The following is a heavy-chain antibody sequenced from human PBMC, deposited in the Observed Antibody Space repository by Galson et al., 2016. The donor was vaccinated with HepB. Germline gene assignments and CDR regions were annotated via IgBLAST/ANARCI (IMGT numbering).Heavy chain of an antibody. D-gene: IGHD2-15*01. V-gene: IGHV3-23*01. Sequence: SLRLSCAASGFSFSTYTMDWVRQAPGKGLEWVSTFDFHTGWTLYADSVKGLFTISRDTSKNTLYLQMNSLRVEDTAIYYCSKAYSGGSPYRAFDFRGQGTVVTVSP. CDR2: FDFHTGWT. CDR1: GFSFSTYT. J-gene: IGHJ3*01. CDR3: SKAYSGGSPYRAFDF.